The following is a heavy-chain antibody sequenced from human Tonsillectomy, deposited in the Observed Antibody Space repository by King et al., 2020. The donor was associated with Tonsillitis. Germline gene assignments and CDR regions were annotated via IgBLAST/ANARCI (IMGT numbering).Heavy chain of an antibody. CDR1: GGSFSGYY. D-gene: IGHD3-22*01. Sequence: VQLQQWGAGLLKPSETLSLTCAVYGGSFSGYYWSWIRQPPGKGLEWIGEINHSGSTNYNPSLKSRVTISVDTSKNQFSLTLSSVTAADTAVYYCARADSSGPLFDYWGQGTLVTVSS. J-gene: IGHJ4*02. V-gene: IGHV4-34*01. CDR3: ARADSSGPLFDY. CDR2: INHSGST.